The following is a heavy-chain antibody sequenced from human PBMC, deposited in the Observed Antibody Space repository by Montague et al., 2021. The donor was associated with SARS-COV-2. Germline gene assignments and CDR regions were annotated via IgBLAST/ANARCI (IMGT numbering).Heavy chain of an antibody. V-gene: IGHV2-70*11. CDR1: GFSLSTSGLC. D-gene: IGHD3-9*01. CDR3: ARRTYDILTGYDYGMDV. J-gene: IGHJ6*04. CDR2: IDWDDDK. Sequence: PELVKPTQTLTLTCTFSGFSLSTSGLCVSWIRQPPGKALEWLARIDWDDDKYYSTSLKTRLTISKDTSKNQVVLTMTNMDPVDTATYYCARRTYDILTGYDYGMDVWAKVPRSPSPQ.